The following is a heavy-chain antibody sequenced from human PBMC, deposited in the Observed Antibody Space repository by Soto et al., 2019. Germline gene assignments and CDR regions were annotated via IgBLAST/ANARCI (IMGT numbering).Heavy chain of an antibody. V-gene: IGHV1-2*04. CDR2: INPNSGDT. J-gene: IGHJ5*02. D-gene: IGHD4-17*01. CDR3: ARDRGTTVTDNWFDP. Sequence: QVQLVQSGAEVKKPGASVKVSCKASGYTFTGYYMHWVRQAPGQGLEWMGWINPNSGDTNYAQKFQGWVTMTRDTSISTAYMELSRLRSDDTAVYYCARDRGTTVTDNWFDPWGQGTLVTVSS. CDR1: GYTFTGYY.